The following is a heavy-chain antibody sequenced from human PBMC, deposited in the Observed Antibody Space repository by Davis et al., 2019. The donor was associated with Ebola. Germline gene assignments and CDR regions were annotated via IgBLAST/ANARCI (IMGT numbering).Heavy chain of an antibody. CDR1: GGSISSSTYF. D-gene: IGHD3-22*01. Sequence: MPSETLSLTCTVSGGSISSSTYFWGWIRQPPGKGLEWIGSMYYSGTTYYNLSLKSRVTISADTSKNQFSLKLSSVTAADTAVYYCARDLYYYDSSGYHRGGFDYWGQGTLVTVSS. V-gene: IGHV4-39*07. J-gene: IGHJ4*02. CDR3: ARDLYYYDSSGYHRGGFDY. CDR2: MYYSGTT.